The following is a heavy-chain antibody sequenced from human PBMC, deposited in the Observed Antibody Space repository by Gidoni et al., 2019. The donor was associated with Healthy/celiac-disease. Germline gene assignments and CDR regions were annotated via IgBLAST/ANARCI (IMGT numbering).Heavy chain of an antibody. D-gene: IGHD3-10*01. J-gene: IGHJ6*02. CDR2: INHSGST. V-gene: IGHV4-34*01. CDR1: GGSFSGYY. CDR3: ARSSYYYGSGSSVYYYYYGMDV. Sequence: QVQLQQWGAGLLKPSATLSLTCAVYGGSFSGYYWSWIRQPPGKGLEWIGEINHSGSTNYNPSLKSRVTISVDTSKNQFSLKLSSVTAADTAVYYCARSSYYYGSGSSVYYYYYGMDVWGQGTTVTVSS.